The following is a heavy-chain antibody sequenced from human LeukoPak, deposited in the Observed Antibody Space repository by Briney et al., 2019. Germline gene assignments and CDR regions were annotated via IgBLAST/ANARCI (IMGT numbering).Heavy chain of an antibody. V-gene: IGHV1-2*02. CDR2: INPNGGGT. Sequence: ASVKVSCKASGYTFTDYYLHWVRQAPGQGLEWMGWINPNGGGTNYAQKFQGRVTMTRDTSISTAYMELSRLRSDDTAVYYCARVEYSSGWSPFDYWGQGTLVTVSS. CDR1: GYTFTDYY. CDR3: ARVEYSSGWSPFDY. J-gene: IGHJ4*02. D-gene: IGHD6-19*01.